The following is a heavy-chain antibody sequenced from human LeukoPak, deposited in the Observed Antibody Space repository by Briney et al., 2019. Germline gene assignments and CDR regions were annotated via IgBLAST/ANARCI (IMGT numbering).Heavy chain of an antibody. CDR1: GGSVSSGSYY. V-gene: IGHV4-61*01. CDR2: IYYSASS. CDR3: ARVQYSSGWPIHFDY. D-gene: IGHD6-19*01. J-gene: IGHJ4*02. Sequence: SDTLSLTCTVSGGSVSSGSYYWSWIRQPPGKGLEWIGYIYYSASSNYNSSLKSRVTISVDTSKNQFSLKLSPVTAADTAVYYCARVQYSSGWPIHFDYWGQGTLVTVSS.